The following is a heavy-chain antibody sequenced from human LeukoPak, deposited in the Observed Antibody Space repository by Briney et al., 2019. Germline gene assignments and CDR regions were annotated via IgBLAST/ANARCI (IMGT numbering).Heavy chain of an antibody. Sequence: SETLSLTCTVSGASIGGYYWSWIRQPPGKGLEWIAYVHYSARTNYNPSLKSRVSISVDTSKKQFSLNLSSVTAADTAVYYCARRGNSWNDFDSWGQGTLVTVSS. V-gene: IGHV4-59*12. CDR3: ARRGNSWNDFDS. J-gene: IGHJ4*02. CDR2: VHYSART. D-gene: IGHD6-13*01. CDR1: GASIGGYY.